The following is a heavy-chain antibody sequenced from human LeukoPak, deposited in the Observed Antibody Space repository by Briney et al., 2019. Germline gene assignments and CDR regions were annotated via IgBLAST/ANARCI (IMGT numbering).Heavy chain of an antibody. J-gene: IGHJ4*02. CDR3: ARDILGYCTGVNCKGSEY. D-gene: IGHD2-8*02. CDR1: GFSFSRYW. V-gene: IGHV3-7*01. CDR2: IKPDGSEE. Sequence: PGGSLRLSCAASGFSFSRYWMTWVRQAPGKGLEWVAHIKPDGSEEYYVDFVKGRFTMSRDNAKNSLFLQMNSLRAEDTAVYYCARDILGYCTGVNCKGSEYWGQGTLVTVSA.